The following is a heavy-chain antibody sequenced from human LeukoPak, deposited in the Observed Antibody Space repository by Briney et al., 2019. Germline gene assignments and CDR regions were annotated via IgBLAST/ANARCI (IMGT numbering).Heavy chain of an antibody. CDR2: INSRGSTI. J-gene: IGHJ4*02. CDR3: AREGHYYFDY. CDR1: GFTFSDYE. Sequence: PGGSLRLSCAASGFTFSDYEMHWFRQAPGKGLEWVSYINSRGSTIYYADSVKGRFTISRDDAKNSLYLQMNIPRAEDTALYYCAREGHYYFDYWGQGTLVTVSS. V-gene: IGHV3-48*03.